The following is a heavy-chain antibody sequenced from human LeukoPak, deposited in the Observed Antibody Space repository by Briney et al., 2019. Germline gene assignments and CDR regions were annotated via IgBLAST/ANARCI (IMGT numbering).Heavy chain of an antibody. CDR1: GFTFSSYA. D-gene: IGHD2-2*01. V-gene: IGHV3-23*01. CDR2: ISGSGGST. CDR3: AKGRGRSIVVVPAVPLDY. J-gene: IGHJ4*02. Sequence: GSLRLSCAASGFTFSSYAMSWVRQAPGKGLEWVSAISGSGGSTYYADSVKDRFTISRDNSKSTPYLQMNSLRAEDTAVYYCAKGRGRSIVVVPAVPLDYWGQGTLVTVSS.